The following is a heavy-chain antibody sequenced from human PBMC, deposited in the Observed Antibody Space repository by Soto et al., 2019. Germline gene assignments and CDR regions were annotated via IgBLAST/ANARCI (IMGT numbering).Heavy chain of an antibody. Sequence: LRLSCAVSGFNLTTYGVDWFRQIPGKGLEWVGVIWYDGSKIYYADSVKGRSTISRDVSKNTLFLQLSSLRADDTAVYYCARDGGSGIDYWGRGTLVTVSS. J-gene: IGHJ4*02. D-gene: IGHD6-19*01. CDR3: ARDGGSGIDY. CDR1: GFNLTTYG. CDR2: IWYDGSKI. V-gene: IGHV3-33*01.